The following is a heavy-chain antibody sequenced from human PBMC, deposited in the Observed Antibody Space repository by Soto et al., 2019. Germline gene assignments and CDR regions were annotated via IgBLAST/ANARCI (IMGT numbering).Heavy chain of an antibody. Sequence: GGSLRLSCAASGFTFSSYAMSWVRQAPGKGLEWVSAISGSGGSTYYADSVKGRFTTSRDNSKNTLYLQMNSLRAEDTAVYYCAKEQLRFLEWLLNNWFDPWGQGTLVTVSS. D-gene: IGHD3-3*01. CDR1: GFTFSSYA. V-gene: IGHV3-23*01. J-gene: IGHJ5*02. CDR3: AKEQLRFLEWLLNNWFDP. CDR2: ISGSGGST.